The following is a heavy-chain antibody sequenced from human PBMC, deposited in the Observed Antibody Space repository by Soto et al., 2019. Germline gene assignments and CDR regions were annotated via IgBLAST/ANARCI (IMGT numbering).Heavy chain of an antibody. V-gene: IGHV4-34*01. J-gene: IGHJ5*02. CDR2: INHSGST. D-gene: IGHD4-4*01. CDR3: APERDYSNYSRNWFDP. CDR1: GGSFSGYY. Sequence: PSETLSLTCAVYGGSFSGYYWSWIRQPPGKGLEWIGEINHSGSTNYNPSLKSRVTISVDTSKNQFSLKLSSVTAADTAVYYCAPERDYSNYSRNWFDPWGQGTLVTVSS.